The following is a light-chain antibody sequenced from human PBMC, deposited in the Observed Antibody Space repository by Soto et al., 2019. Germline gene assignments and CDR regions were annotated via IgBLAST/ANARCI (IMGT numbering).Light chain of an antibody. V-gene: IGLV2-8*01. CDR3: SSFAGSDSVV. CDR1: SSDVGGYNY. Sequence: QSALTQPPSASGSPGQSVTISCTGTSSDVGGYNYVSWYQQHAGKGPKLMIYEVTKRPSGVPDRFSGSKFGNTASLTVSGLQADDEAAYYCSSFAGSDSVVFGGETKLTAL. CDR2: EVT. J-gene: IGLJ2*01.